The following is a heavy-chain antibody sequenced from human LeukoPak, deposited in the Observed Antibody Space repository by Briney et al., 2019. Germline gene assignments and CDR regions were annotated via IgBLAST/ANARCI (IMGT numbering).Heavy chain of an antibody. V-gene: IGHV2-5*01. J-gene: IGHJ4*02. Sequence: SGPTLVNPTQTLTLTCTFSGFSLSTSGVGVGWIRQPPGKALEWLALIYWNDDKRYSPSLKSRLTITKDTSKTQVVLTMTNMDPVDTATYYCANMITFGGVIVPVGFDYWGQGTLVTVSS. CDR3: ANMITFGGVIVPVGFDY. CDR1: GFSLSTSGVG. CDR2: IYWNDDK. D-gene: IGHD3-16*02.